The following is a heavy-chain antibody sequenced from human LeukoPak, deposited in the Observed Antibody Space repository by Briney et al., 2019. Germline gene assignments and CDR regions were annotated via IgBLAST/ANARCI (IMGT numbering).Heavy chain of an antibody. CDR3: AKDRRLAAFDY. J-gene: IGHJ4*02. D-gene: IGHD6-25*01. CDR1: GFTFSSYS. CDR2: ITGRGEHI. Sequence: PGGSLRLSCAASGFTFSSYSMNWVRQAPGKGLEWVSGITGRGEHIFYAGSVKGRFTISRDNSKNTLYLQMNSLRAEDTAVYYCAKDRRLAAFDYGGQGTLVTVSS. V-gene: IGHV3-23*01.